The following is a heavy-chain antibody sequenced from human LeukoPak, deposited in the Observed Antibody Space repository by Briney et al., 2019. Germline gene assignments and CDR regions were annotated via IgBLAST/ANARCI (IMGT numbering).Heavy chain of an antibody. CDR1: GFTFSNYS. J-gene: IGHJ4*02. CDR3: ARDPVQYCGGDCYYDY. D-gene: IGHD2-21*01. Sequence: PGRSLRLSCAASGFTFSNYSMHWVRQTPGKGLEWVAVIWYDGSKKYYADSVKGRFTISRDDSKKKIYLQMNSLRAEDTAVYYCARDPVQYCGGDCYYDYWGQGTLVTVSS. CDR2: IWYDGSKK. V-gene: IGHV3-33*01.